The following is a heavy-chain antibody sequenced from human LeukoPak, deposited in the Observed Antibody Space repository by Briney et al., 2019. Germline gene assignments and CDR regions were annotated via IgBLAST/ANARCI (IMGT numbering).Heavy chain of an antibody. CDR2: IYYSGST. D-gene: IGHD3-10*01. J-gene: IGHJ4*02. V-gene: IGHV4-39*01. CDR1: GGSISSSSYY. Sequence: SETLSLTCTVSGGSISSSSYYWGWIRQPPGKGLEWIGSIYYSGSTYYNPSLKSRVTISVDTSKDQFSLKLSSVTAADAAVYYCARHNYGEIFDYWGQGTLVTVSS. CDR3: ARHNYGEIFDY.